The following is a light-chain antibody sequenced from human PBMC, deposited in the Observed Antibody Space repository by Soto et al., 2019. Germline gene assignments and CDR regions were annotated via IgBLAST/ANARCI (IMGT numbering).Light chain of an antibody. J-gene: IGKJ5*01. CDR1: QSVSSN. V-gene: IGKV3-15*01. CDR2: GAS. Sequence: EIVMTQSPATLSVSPLERATLSCIAGQSVSSNLAWYQQKPGQAPRLLIYGASTRATGIPARFSGSGSGTEFTLTISSLQSEDFAVYYCQQYNNWPRITFGQGTRLEIK. CDR3: QQYNNWPRIT.